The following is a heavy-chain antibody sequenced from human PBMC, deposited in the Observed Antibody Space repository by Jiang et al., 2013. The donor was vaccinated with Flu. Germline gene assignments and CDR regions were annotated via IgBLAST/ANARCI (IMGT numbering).Heavy chain of an antibody. V-gene: IGHV4-59*08. CDR3: ARLYDSDGSPHHFFDS. D-gene: IGHD3-22*01. J-gene: IGHJ4*02. CDR2: LYYGGST. Sequence: GPGLVKPSETLSLTCSVSGVSINSYYWSWIRQSPGKGLEWIGYLYYGGSTRYNPSLNNRVTISVDTSLTQFSLKLSSVTAADTAVYYCARLYDSDGSPHHFFDSWGQGTLVSVSS. CDR1: GVSINSYY.